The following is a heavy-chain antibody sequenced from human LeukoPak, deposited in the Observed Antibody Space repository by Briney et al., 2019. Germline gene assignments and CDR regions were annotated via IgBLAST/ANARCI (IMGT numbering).Heavy chain of an antibody. D-gene: IGHD6-19*01. Sequence: PGRSLRLSCAASGFTFSSYAMHWVRQAPGKGLEWVAVISFDGSNKYYADSVKGRFTISRDNSKNTLYLQMNSLRAEDTAVYYCARDILAVAGTGYFDSWGQGTLVTVSS. CDR2: ISFDGSNK. J-gene: IGHJ4*02. V-gene: IGHV3-30-3*01. CDR1: GFTFSSYA. CDR3: ARDILAVAGTGYFDS.